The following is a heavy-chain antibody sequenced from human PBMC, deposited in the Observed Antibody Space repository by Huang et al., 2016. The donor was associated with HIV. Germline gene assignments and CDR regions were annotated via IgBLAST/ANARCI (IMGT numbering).Heavy chain of an antibody. D-gene: IGHD3-3*01. V-gene: IGHV3-30*02. J-gene: IGHJ4*02. Sequence: QVQLVESGGGVVQPGRSLRLSCTASGFTFGSFGMHWVRQDPGKGLEWVAFIRDDGNNYYYADSVRGRFTISRDNSKDTLYLQMNRLRPDDSAVYYCAKDLTYTFGRHFDYWGRGTLVTVSS. CDR3: AKDLTYTFGRHFDY. CDR1: GFTFGSFG. CDR2: IRDDGNNY.